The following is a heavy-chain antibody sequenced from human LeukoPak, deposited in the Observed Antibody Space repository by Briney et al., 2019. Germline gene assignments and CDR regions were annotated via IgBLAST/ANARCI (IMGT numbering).Heavy chain of an antibody. D-gene: IGHD4-17*01. CDR3: ARENDDYGTN. V-gene: IGHV4-39*02. CDR1: GGSISSSSYY. CDR2: IYYSGST. Sequence: SETLSLTCTVSGGSISSSSYYRGWIRQPPGKGLEWIGSIYYSGSTYYNPSLKSRVTISVDTSKNQFSLKLSSVTAADTAVYYCARENDDYGTNWGQGTLVTVSS. J-gene: IGHJ4*02.